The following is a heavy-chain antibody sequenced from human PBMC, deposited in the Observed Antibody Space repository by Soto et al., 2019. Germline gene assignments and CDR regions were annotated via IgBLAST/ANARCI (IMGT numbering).Heavy chain of an antibody. Sequence: GGSLRLSCATSGFTFSSYAISRVRQAQGKGLEWVSAISGSGGSTYYADSVKGRFTISRDNSKNTLYLQMNSLRAEDTAVYYCAKDSEYQLLYNWFDPWGQGTLVTVSS. CDR1: GFTFSSYA. CDR2: ISGSGGST. J-gene: IGHJ5*02. V-gene: IGHV3-23*01. D-gene: IGHD2-2*01. CDR3: AKDSEYQLLYNWFDP.